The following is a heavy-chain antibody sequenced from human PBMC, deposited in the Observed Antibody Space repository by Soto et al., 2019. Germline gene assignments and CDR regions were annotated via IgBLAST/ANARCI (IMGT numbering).Heavy chain of an antibody. Sequence: PGRSLRLSCAASGFTFSSYAMHWVRQAPGKGLEWVAVISYDGSNKYYADSVKGRFTLSRDNSKNTLYLQMNSLRAEDTAVYYCAKDIVVVVAALQGDDNGMDVWGKGTXFTVSS. J-gene: IGHJ6*04. D-gene: IGHD2-15*01. V-gene: IGHV3-30-3*02. CDR2: ISYDGSNK. CDR1: GFTFSSYA. CDR3: AKDIVVVVAALQGDDNGMDV.